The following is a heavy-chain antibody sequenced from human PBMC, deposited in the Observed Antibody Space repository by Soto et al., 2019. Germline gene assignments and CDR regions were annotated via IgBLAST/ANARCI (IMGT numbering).Heavy chain of an antibody. V-gene: IGHV4-30-2*01. CDR2: IYHSGST. CDR1: GGSISSGGYS. CDR3: ASTYYGSGSHNWFDP. J-gene: IGHJ5*02. Sequence: QLQLQESGSGLVKPSQTLSLTCAVSGGSISSGGYSWSWIRQPPGKGLEWIGYIYHSGSTYYNPSLKSRVTISVDRYKNQFSLKLGYVTAADTAVYYCASTYYGSGSHNWFDPWGQGTLVTVSS. D-gene: IGHD3-10*01.